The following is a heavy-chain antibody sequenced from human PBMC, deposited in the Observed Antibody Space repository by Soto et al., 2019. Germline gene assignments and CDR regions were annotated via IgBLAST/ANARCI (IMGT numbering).Heavy chain of an antibody. CDR2: ISAYNGNT. D-gene: IGHD6-19*01. V-gene: IGHV1-18*01. J-gene: IGHJ4*02. CDR1: GYTFTSYG. Sequence: GASVKVSWQASGYTFTSYGISWGRQAPGQGLEWMGWISAYNGNTNYAQKLQGRVTMTTDTSTSTAYMELRSLRSDDTAVYYCASSQPGTGSSADYWGQGTLVTVSS. CDR3: ASSQPGTGSSADY.